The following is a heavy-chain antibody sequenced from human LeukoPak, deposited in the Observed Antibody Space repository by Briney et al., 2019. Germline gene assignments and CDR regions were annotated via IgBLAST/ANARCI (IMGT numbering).Heavy chain of an antibody. Sequence: PQASVKVSCKASGYTFTSYGISWVRQAPGQGLEWMGWISAYNGNTNYAQKLQGGVTMTTDTSTSTAYMELRSLRSDDTAVYYCARDQPCGGDCYSAVEYFQHWGQGTLVTVSS. J-gene: IGHJ1*01. D-gene: IGHD2-21*02. CDR2: ISAYNGNT. CDR1: GYTFTSYG. V-gene: IGHV1-18*01. CDR3: ARDQPCGGDCYSAVEYFQH.